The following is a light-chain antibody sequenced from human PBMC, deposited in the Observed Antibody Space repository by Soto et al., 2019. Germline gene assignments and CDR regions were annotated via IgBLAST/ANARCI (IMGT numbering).Light chain of an antibody. V-gene: IGKV3-15*01. CDR2: GAS. CDR1: QSVSSN. CDR3: QQYNNLPPGLT. Sequence: EIVMTQSPATLSVSPGERATLSCRASQSVSSNLAWYQQKPGQAPRLLIYGASTRDTGIPARFSGSGSGTEVTLTISSLQSEDFAVYYCQQYNNLPPGLTFGGGTKVEIK. J-gene: IGKJ4*01.